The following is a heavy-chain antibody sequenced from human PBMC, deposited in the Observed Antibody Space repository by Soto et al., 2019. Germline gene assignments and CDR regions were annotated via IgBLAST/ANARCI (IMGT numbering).Heavy chain of an antibody. J-gene: IGHJ6*02. CDR2: ISSSGSTI. Sequence: GSLRLSCAASGFTFSDYYMSWIRQAPGKGLEWVSYISSSGSTIYYADSVKGRFTISRDNAKNSLYLQMNSLRAEDTAVYYCARDRGAVAGKGSYYYYYYGMDVWGQGTTVTVSS. V-gene: IGHV3-11*01. CDR1: GFTFSDYY. D-gene: IGHD6-19*01. CDR3: ARDRGAVAGKGSYYYYYYGMDV.